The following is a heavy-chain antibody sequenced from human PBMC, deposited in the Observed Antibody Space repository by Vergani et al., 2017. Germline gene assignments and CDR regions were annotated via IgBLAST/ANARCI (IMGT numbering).Heavy chain of an antibody. CDR1: GFTFSSCW. D-gene: IGHD3-9*01. J-gene: IGHJ6*02. CDR2: IKQDGSEK. Sequence: EVQLVESGGGLVQPGGSLRLSCAASGFTFSSCWMSWVRQAPGKGLEWVANIKQDGSEKYYVDSVKGRITISRDNAKNSLYLQMNSLRAEDTAVYYCARVNYDILTGYYYYYYGMDVWGQGTTVTVSS. V-gene: IGHV3-7*01. CDR3: ARVNYDILTGYYYYYYGMDV.